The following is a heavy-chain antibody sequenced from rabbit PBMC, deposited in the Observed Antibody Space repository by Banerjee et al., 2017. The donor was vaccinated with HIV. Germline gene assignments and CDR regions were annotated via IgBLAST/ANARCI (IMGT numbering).Heavy chain of an antibody. CDR3: ARGGVGSSAGFDL. V-gene: IGHV1S47*01. CDR2: INSNTGNT. J-gene: IGHJ4*01. Sequence: QEQLEESGGDLVKPEGSLTLTCKASGFDFSTYGVSWVRQAPGKGLEWIGCINSNTGNTVYASWAKGPFTISSHNAQNTLYLQLNSLTAADTATYFCARGGVGSSAGFDLWGQGTLVTVS. CDR1: GFDFSTYG. D-gene: IGHD8-1*01.